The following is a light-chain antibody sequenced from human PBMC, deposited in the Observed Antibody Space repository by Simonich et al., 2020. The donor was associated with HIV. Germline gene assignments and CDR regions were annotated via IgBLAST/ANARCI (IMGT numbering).Light chain of an antibody. J-gene: IGLJ3*02. Sequence: QAVLTQPASLSASPGASASLTCPLRSGINVGTYRIYWYQQKPGSPPQYLLRYQSDSEKQQGSGVPSRFSGSKDASANAGILLISGLQSEDEADYYCMIWHSSAWVFGGGTKLTVL. CDR2: YQSDSEK. CDR1: SGINVGTYR. CDR3: MIWHSSAWV. V-gene: IGLV5-45*01.